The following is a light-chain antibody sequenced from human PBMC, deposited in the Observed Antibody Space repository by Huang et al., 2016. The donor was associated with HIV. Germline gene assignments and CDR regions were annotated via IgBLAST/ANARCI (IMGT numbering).Light chain of an antibody. J-gene: IGKJ2*01. CDR3: HQSSSLPYT. CDR1: QNIGNS. CDR2: YAS. Sequence: EIVLTQSPDFQSVTPKEKITITCRASQNIGNSLHWYQQKPDKSPQLLIKYASQTISGVPSRFSGSGSGTDFTLTINTPEAGDAATYYCHQSSSLPYTFGQGTKLEIK. V-gene: IGKV6-21*02.